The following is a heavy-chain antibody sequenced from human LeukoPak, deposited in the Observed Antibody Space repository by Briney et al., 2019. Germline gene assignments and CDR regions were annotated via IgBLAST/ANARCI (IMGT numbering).Heavy chain of an antibody. Sequence: QAGGSLRLSCAASGFTFSSYAMHWVRQAPGKGLEWVAVISYDGSNKYYADSVKGRFTISRDNSKNTLYLQMNSLRAEDTAVYYCARDLIVVVPAANYDAFDIWGQGTMVTVSS. D-gene: IGHD2-2*01. CDR2: ISYDGSNK. V-gene: IGHV3-30-3*01. CDR1: GFTFSSYA. CDR3: ARDLIVVVPAANYDAFDI. J-gene: IGHJ3*02.